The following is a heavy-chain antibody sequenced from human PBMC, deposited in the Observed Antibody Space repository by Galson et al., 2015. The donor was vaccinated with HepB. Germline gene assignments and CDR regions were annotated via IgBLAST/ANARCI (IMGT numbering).Heavy chain of an antibody. Sequence: SLRLSCAASGFTFSTYDTHWVRQVTGRGLEWVSGIDTFGGTYYPDSVKGRFTISRDNGKNSLYLQMNIMGAGDTAVYYCARAVAGTHWLDPWGQGIMVTVSS. CDR2: IDTFGGT. CDR1: GFTFSTYD. D-gene: IGHD6-19*01. J-gene: IGHJ5*02. V-gene: IGHV3-13*01. CDR3: ARAVAGTHWLDP.